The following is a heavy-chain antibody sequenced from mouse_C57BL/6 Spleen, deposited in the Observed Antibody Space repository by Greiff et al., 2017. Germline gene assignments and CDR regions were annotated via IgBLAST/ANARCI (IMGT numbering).Heavy chain of an antibody. CDR3: ASNYGNARDN. D-gene: IGHD1-1*01. Sequence: QVQLQQPGAELVRPGTSVKLSCKASGYTFTSYWMHWVKQRPGQGLEWIGVIDPSDSYTNYNQKFKGKATLTVDTSSSTAYMQLSSLTSEDSAVYYCASNYGNARDNWGQGTSVTVAS. CDR2: IDPSDSYT. CDR1: GYTFTSYW. V-gene: IGHV1-59*01. J-gene: IGHJ4*01.